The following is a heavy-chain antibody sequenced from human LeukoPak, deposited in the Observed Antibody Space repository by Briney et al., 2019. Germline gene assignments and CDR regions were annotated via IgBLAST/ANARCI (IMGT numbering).Heavy chain of an antibody. D-gene: IGHD6-6*01. CDR3: ARGWRINSSGGFVDP. J-gene: IGHJ5*02. CDR2: ISPNNGGT. V-gene: IGHV1-2*02. CDR1: AYRFSDYY. Sequence: GASVKVSCMASAYRFSDYYLHWVRQPPGQGLQWMGWISPNNGGTNYAQKFQSRVTMTRDTSISTVYMEFNRLTSDATAVYYCARGWRINSSGGFVDPWGQGTLVTVSS.